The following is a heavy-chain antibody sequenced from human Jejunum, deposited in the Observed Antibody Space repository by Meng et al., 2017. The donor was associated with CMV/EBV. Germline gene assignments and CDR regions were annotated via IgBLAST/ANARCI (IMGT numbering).Heavy chain of an antibody. CDR2: LYYSETA. CDR3: ATTLYPIPFLNYFDP. V-gene: IGHV4-59*01. D-gene: IGHD1-7*01. CDR1: GGYITKYY. Sequence: GGYITKYYEGWVRQPPGKGLEWIGYLYYSETAYYSPSLRSRVTISVDTTKNQFSLRLSSVTAADTAVYFCATTLYPIPFLNYFDPWGQGTLVTVSS. J-gene: IGHJ5*02.